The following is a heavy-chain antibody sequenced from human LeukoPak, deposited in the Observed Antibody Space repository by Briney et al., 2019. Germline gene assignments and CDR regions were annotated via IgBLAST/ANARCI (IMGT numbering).Heavy chain of an antibody. J-gene: IGHJ4*01. Sequence: ASVKVSCKASGYTFTSYDINWVRQATGQGLEWMGIIDPSGGSTTYAQRFQGRVTMTRDTSTSTVYMELSSLRSEDTAVYYCARASIYSYGYSFDYWGHGTLVTVSS. D-gene: IGHD5-18*01. CDR3: ARASIYSYGYSFDY. CDR1: GYTFTSYD. V-gene: IGHV1-46*03. CDR2: IDPSGGST.